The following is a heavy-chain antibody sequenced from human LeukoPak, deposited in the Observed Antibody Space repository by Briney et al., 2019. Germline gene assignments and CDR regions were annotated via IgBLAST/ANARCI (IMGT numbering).Heavy chain of an antibody. Sequence: PSETLSLTCTVSGASISSYYWSWIRQPPGKGLEWIGYISYSEGSNYNPSLESRVTISLDTSKNQFPLKLTSVTATDTAVYYCARLSGSYYGSVDHWGQGSLVTVSS. CDR3: ARLSGSYYGSVDH. D-gene: IGHD1-26*01. J-gene: IGHJ4*02. V-gene: IGHV4-59*08. CDR1: GASISSYY. CDR2: ISYSEGS.